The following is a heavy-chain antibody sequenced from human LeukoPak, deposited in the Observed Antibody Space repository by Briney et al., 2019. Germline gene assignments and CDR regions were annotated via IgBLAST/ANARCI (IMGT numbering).Heavy chain of an antibody. CDR3: AAVNSSTVGIDY. J-gene: IGHJ4*02. V-gene: IGHV4-39*01. CDR2: IYYSGST. CDR1: GGSISSSSYY. Sequence: KPSETLSLTCTVSGGSISSSSYYWGWVRQPPGKGLEWTGSIYYSGSTYYNPSLKSRVTISVDTSKNQFSLKLSSVTAADTAVYYCAAVNSSTVGIDYWGQGTLVTVSS. D-gene: IGHD4-23*01.